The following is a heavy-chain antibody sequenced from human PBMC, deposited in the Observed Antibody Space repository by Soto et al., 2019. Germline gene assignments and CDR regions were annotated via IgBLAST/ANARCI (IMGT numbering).Heavy chain of an antibody. V-gene: IGHV2-70*11. CDR3: ARTYGTYSSSQEIDY. CDR1: GFSLTTSGMC. D-gene: IGHD6-13*01. Sequence: SGPTLVNPTQTLTLTCTFSGFSLTTSGMCVSWIRQPPGKALEWLARIDWDGDKYYSTSLKTRLTISKDTSKSQVVLTMTNMDPVDTATYYCARTYGTYSSSQEIDYWGQGTLVTSPQ. J-gene: IGHJ4*02. CDR2: IDWDGDK.